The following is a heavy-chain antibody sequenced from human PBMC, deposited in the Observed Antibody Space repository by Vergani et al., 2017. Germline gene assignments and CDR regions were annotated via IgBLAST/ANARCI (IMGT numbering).Heavy chain of an antibody. J-gene: IGHJ6*02. Sequence: QLQLQESGPGLVKPSETLSLTCTVSGGSLSSSSYYWGWIRQPPGKGLEWIGSIYYSGSTYYNPSLKSRVTISVDTSKNQFSLKLSSVTAADTAVNYCASPNYDILTDYYYYGMDVWGQGTTVTVSS. V-gene: IGHV4-39*01. CDR2: IYYSGST. D-gene: IGHD3-9*01. CDR3: ASPNYDILTDYYYYGMDV. CDR1: GGSLSSSSYY.